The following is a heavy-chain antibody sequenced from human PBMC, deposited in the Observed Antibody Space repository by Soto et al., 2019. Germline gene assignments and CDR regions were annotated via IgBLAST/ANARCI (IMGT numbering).Heavy chain of an antibody. D-gene: IGHD1-20*01. CDR1: GFTFSSYA. CDR3: ARDNAVWSRYSYYGLDV. CDR2: ISYDGTTK. Sequence: QVQLVESGGGVVQPGRSLRLSCAESGFTFSSYAMHWVRQTPGKGLEWVAMISYDGTTKFYADPVKGRFTISRDNSKNTLSLQMESLRPDDTGVYYCARDNAVWSRYSYYGLDVWGQGTTVTVSS. V-gene: IGHV3-30-3*01. J-gene: IGHJ6*02.